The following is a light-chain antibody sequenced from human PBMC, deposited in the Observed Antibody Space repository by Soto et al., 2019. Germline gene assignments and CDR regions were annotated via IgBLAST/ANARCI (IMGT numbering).Light chain of an antibody. J-gene: IGKJ1*01. Sequence: EIGLTQSPGTLSLSPGERATLSCRASQTGSTNSLAWYQQKPGQAPRLLFYGASKRATGIPDRFSGSGAGTDFTLNISRLEPEDFEVYCCQQYGSSPRSFGQGTKWEIK. CDR1: QTGSTNS. V-gene: IGKV3-20*01. CDR3: QQYGSSPRS. CDR2: GAS.